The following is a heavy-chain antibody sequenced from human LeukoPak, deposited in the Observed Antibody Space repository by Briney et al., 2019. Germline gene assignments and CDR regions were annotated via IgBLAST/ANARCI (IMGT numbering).Heavy chain of an antibody. J-gene: IGHJ4*02. CDR2: IYSGGST. D-gene: IGHD1-26*01. CDR3: ARVLSGSYRVLDY. V-gene: IGHV3-53*01. CDR1: GFTFSSYE. Sequence: GGSLRLSCAASGFTFSSYEMNWVRQAPGKGLEWVSVIYSGGSTYYADSVKGRFTISRDNSKNTLYLQMNSLRAEDTAVYYCARVLSGSYRVLDYWGQGTLVTVSS.